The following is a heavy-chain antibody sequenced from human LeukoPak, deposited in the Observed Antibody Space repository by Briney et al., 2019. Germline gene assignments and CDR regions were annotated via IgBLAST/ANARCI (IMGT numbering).Heavy chain of an antibody. CDR3: ARMAGEAKTTRYYMDV. V-gene: IGHV3-48*04. D-gene: IGHD1-7*01. J-gene: IGHJ6*03. CDR1: GFTFSSYS. CDR2: ISSSSSTI. Sequence: QPGKSLRLSCAASGFTFSSYSMNWVRQAPGKGLEWVSYISSSSSTIYYADSVKGRFTISRDNAKNSLYLQMNSLRAEDTALYYCARMAGEAKTTRYYMDVWGKGTTVTVSS.